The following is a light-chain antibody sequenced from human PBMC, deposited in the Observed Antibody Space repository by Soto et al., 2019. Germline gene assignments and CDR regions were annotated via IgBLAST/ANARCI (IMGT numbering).Light chain of an antibody. CDR1: SSDVGSCKY. V-gene: IGLV2-8*01. CDR3: SSYTDSNNVDVL. CDR2: EVI. J-gene: IGLJ2*01. Sequence: QSVLTQPPSASGSPGQSVTIACTGTSSDVGSCKYVSWYQQHPGKAPKLIIYEVIKRPSGVPDRFSGSKSGNTASLTVSGLQAEDEADYYCSSYTDSNNVDVLFGGGTKLTVL.